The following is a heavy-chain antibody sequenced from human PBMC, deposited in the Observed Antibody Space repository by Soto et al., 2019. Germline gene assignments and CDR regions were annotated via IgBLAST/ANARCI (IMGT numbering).Heavy chain of an antibody. J-gene: IGHJ4*02. CDR1: GFTFSDSA. D-gene: IGHD3-22*01. CDR2: IRTKGNSYAT. Sequence: GSLRLSCAASGFTFSDSAIYWVRQASGKGLEWVGHIRTKGNSYATAYAASVKGRFTISRDNAKNSLYLQMNSLRAEDTAVYYCARDSYYYDSSGYYLYYFDYWGQGTLVTVSS. V-gene: IGHV3-73*01. CDR3: ARDSYYYDSSGYYLYYFDY.